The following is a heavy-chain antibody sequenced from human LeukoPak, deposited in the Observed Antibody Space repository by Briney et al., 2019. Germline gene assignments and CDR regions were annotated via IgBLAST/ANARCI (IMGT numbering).Heavy chain of an antibody. V-gene: IGHV4-39*01. J-gene: IGHJ4*02. CDR2: INYSWHT. CDR3: APTYSYTRGGYDY. D-gene: IGHD5-18*01. CDR1: GGSISGSSYH. Sequence: SETLSLTCTVSGGSISGSSYHWGWIRQPPGKGLEWIGSINYSWHTYYNPSLESRVTISVDSSKNQFSLKVTSVTAADTALHYCAPTYSYTRGGYDYWGPGTLVTVSS.